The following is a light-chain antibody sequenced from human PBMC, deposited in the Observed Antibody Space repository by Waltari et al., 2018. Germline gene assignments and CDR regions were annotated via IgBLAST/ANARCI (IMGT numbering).Light chain of an antibody. J-gene: IGKJ1*01. CDR2: DAS. CDR1: QSIGSY. CDR3: QQRGKWT. Sequence: EIVLTQSPATLSLSPGERATLSCRASQSIGSYLAWFQQKRGQAPRLVVYDASTRATGIPARFSGSGSGTDFTLTISSVEPEDFAVYYCQQRGKWTFGQWTKVEIK. V-gene: IGKV3-11*01.